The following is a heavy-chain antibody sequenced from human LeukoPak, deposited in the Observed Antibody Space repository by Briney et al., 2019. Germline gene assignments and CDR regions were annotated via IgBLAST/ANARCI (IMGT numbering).Heavy chain of an antibody. J-gene: IGHJ4*02. CDR1: GGSFSGYY. D-gene: IGHD2-8*01. CDR3: ARRPLSFYDY. V-gene: IGHV4-34*01. Sequence: SETLSLTCAVYGGSFSGYYWSWIRQPPGKGLEWIGEISHSGSTNYNPSLKSRVTISVDTSKNQFSLKLSSVTAADTAVYYCARRPLSFYDYWGQGTLVTVSS. CDR2: ISHSGST.